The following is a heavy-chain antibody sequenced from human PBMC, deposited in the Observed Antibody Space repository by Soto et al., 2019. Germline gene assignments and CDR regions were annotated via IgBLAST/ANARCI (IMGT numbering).Heavy chain of an antibody. D-gene: IGHD1-1*01. J-gene: IGHJ4*02. Sequence: LQLQESGPGLVKPSETLSLTCTVSGGSFDITSSYWAWVRQPPGKGLEWIAYIYYSGSTYYNPSLKSRITITVDTSTNQLSLRLSSVTAADTAVYYCATIPIVGTKPYYFNSWGQGTLVTFSS. CDR3: ATIPIVGTKPYYFNS. CDR1: GGSFDITSSY. CDR2: IYYSGST. V-gene: IGHV4-39*01.